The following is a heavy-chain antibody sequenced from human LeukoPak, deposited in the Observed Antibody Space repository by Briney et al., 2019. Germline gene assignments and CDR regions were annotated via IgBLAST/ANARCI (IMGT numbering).Heavy chain of an antibody. Sequence: PGGPLRLSCAPSGFTYSGYWMSWVRQAPGKGLEWAANIKQDGSEKYYVDSVKGRFTISRDNVKNSLYLQMNSLRAEDTAVYYCASLSSYCSSTSCSNFDYWGQGTLVTVSS. J-gene: IGHJ4*02. CDR2: IKQDGSEK. D-gene: IGHD2-2*01. CDR1: GFTYSGYW. V-gene: IGHV3-7*01. CDR3: ASLSSYCSSTSCSNFDY.